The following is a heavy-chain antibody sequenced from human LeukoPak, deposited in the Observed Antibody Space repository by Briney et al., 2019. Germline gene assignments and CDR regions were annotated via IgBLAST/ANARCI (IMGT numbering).Heavy chain of an antibody. D-gene: IGHD3-9*01. CDR1: GDSISRSSYS. V-gene: IGHV4-39*01. J-gene: IGHJ4*02. CDR2: ILYSGTT. CDR3: ARLGPRYDNDY. Sequence: SETLSLTCTVSGDSISRSSYSWGWIRQPPGKGLEWIGNILYSGTTYYNPSLKSRLIISVDTSKNQFSLKLSSVTAADTAVYYCARLGPRYDNDYWGQGTLVTVSS.